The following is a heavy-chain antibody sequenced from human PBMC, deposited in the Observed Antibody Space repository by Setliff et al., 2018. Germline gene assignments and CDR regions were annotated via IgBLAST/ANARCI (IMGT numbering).Heavy chain of an antibody. CDR3: ARTGTYRYFDY. CDR1: GGSINSGVYY. D-gene: IGHD1-1*01. V-gene: IGHV4-39*01. CDR2: IYHGGDT. Sequence: SETLSLTCTVSGGSINSGVYYWGWIRQPPGKGLEWIGRIYHGGDTYYNASLKSRLTISVDTSKNQFSLKPRSVTAADTAVYYCARTGTYRYFDYWGQGALVTVS. J-gene: IGHJ4*02.